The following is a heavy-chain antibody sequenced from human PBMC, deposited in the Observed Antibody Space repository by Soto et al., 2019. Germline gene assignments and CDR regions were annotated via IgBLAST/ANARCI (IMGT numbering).Heavy chain of an antibody. V-gene: IGHV5-51*01. J-gene: IGHJ6*02. CDR3: ARRGGYCSSTSCKRYYYYYYGMDV. CDR1: GYGFSSSW. Sequence: PGESLKISCQASGYGFSSSWIAWVRHSPGKGLEWMGIVYPGDSETRYSPSFRGQVTLSADTSTNTAFLQWSRLKASDTAMYYCARRGGYCSSTSCKRYYYYYYGMDVWGQGTTVTVSS. CDR2: VYPGDSET. D-gene: IGHD2-2*01.